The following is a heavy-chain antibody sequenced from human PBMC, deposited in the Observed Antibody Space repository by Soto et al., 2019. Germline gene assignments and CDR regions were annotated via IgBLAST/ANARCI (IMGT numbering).Heavy chain of an antibody. V-gene: IGHV2-5*02. CDR3: ATHDYVWWRPDTAEYFQH. D-gene: IGHD3-16*01. Sequence: QITLKESGPTLVKPTQTLTLTCTFSGFSLSTSGVGVGWIRQPPGKALEWLALIYWDDDKRYSPSLKSRLTITKDTSKNQVVLTMTNMDPVDTATYYCATHDYVWWRPDTAEYFQHWGQGTLVTVSS. J-gene: IGHJ1*01. CDR2: IYWDDDK. CDR1: GFSLSTSGVG.